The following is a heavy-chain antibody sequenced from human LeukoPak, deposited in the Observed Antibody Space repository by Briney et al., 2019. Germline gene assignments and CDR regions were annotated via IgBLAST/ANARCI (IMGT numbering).Heavy chain of an antibody. CDR1: GYTFTAYY. CDR3: ARGGVRDGYNTIEFDY. D-gene: IGHD5-24*01. J-gene: IGHJ4*02. Sequence: GASVTVSCKASGYTFTAYYIHWLRQAPGQGLEWMGWINPNSGGTNYAQKFQGRVTMTRDTSISTAYMELSRLRSDDTAVYYCARGGVRDGYNTIEFDYWGQGTLGTVSS. CDR2: INPNSGGT. V-gene: IGHV1-2*02.